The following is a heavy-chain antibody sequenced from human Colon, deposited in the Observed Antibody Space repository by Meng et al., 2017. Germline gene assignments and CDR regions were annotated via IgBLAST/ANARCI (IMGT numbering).Heavy chain of an antibody. J-gene: IGHJ4*02. CDR3: ATTNALTY. D-gene: IGHD2-8*01. CDR2: IKYDGSVE. Sequence: GGSLRLSCVVSGFAFSGNWMSWVRQAPGKGLEGVANIKYDGSVECYVESVRGRFTISRDNAKNSLYLQMNSLRAEDTAVYYCATTNALTYWGPGTLVTVSS. CDR1: GFAFSGNW. V-gene: IGHV3-7*01.